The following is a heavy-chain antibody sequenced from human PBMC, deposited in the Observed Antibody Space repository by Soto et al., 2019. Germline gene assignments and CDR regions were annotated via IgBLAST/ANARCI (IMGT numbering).Heavy chain of an antibody. D-gene: IGHD1-1*01. CDR2: ISDDGSTA. CDR3: ARGPRVSSTGTGAH. V-gene: IGHV3-74*01. CDR1: GFTFSAYW. J-gene: IGHJ4*02. Sequence: EVHLVESGGALVKPGESLRLSCAVSGFTFSAYWMHWVRQVPGKGLTWVSRISDDGSTATYADSVKGRFVISRDNAKNSLYLEKNTLGVDDSGLYYCARGPRVSSTGTGAHWGRGTLVTVSS.